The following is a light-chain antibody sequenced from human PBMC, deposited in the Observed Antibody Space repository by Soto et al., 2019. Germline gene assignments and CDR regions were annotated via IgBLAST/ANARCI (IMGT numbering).Light chain of an antibody. CDR1: QSISSY. J-gene: IGKJ1*01. Sequence: DIQMTQSPSSLSASVGDRVTITCRASQSISSYLNWYQQKPGKAPKLLIYKASTLESGVPSNFSGSGSGTEFTLTISSLQPEDFATYYCQQYNSFPWTFGQGTKV. CDR2: KAS. CDR3: QQYNSFPWT. V-gene: IGKV1-5*03.